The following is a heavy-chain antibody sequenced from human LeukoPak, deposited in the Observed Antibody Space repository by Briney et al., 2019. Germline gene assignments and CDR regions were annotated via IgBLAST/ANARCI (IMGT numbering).Heavy chain of an antibody. CDR2: INPKSGGT. D-gene: IGHD3-10*01. J-gene: IGHJ4*02. CDR3: ARDLRRRFGEYDY. Sequence: ASVKVSCKASGYSFTGHYMHWVRQAPGQGLEWMGWINPKSGGTNYAQKFQGRVTMTRDTSISTAYMELSRLRSDDTAVYYCARDLRRRFGEYDYWGQGTLVTVSS. CDR1: GYSFTGHY. V-gene: IGHV1-2*02.